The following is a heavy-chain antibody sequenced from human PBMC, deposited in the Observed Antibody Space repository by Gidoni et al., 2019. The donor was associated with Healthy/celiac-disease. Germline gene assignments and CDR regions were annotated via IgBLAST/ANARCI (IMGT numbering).Heavy chain of an antibody. CDR3: ARQTTVTTFLFDY. Sequence: QVQPQESGPGLVKPAQTLSPTCTVSGGSISSGDYYWSWIRQPPGKGLEWIGYIYYSGSTYYNPSLKSRVTISVDTSMNQFSLKLSSVTAADTAVYYCARQTTVTTFLFDYWGQGTLVTVSS. J-gene: IGHJ4*02. CDR2: IYYSGST. CDR1: GGSISSGDYY. D-gene: IGHD4-17*01. V-gene: IGHV4-30-4*01.